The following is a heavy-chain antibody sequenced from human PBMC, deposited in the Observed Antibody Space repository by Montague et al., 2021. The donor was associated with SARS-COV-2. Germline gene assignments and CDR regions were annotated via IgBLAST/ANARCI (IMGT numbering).Heavy chain of an antibody. Sequence: SETLSLTCTVYGGSFSGDYWTWIRQPPGKGLEWIGEINHSGSTNXNPSLKSRVTISVDTSKNQFSLKLRSVTAADTAVYYCARGQPPRITFGGIISYGLDVWGPGTTVTVSS. J-gene: IGHJ6*02. V-gene: IGHV4-34*01. D-gene: IGHD3-16*02. CDR1: GGSFSGDY. CDR2: INHSGST. CDR3: ARGQPPRITFGGIISYGLDV.